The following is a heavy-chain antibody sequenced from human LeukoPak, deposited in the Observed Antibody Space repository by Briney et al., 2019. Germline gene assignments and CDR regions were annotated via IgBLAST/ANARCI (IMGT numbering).Heavy chain of an antibody. Sequence: ASVKVSCKASGYTLTGYFMHWVRQAPGQGLEWMGSINPKSGETNYPQKFQGRVTMTSDTSISTVYMELSSLRSDDTAIYYCARDEILLWFGDLDYWGQGTLVTVSS. V-gene: IGHV1-2*02. D-gene: IGHD3-10*01. CDR2: INPKSGET. CDR1: GYTLTGYF. CDR3: ARDEILLWFGDLDY. J-gene: IGHJ4*02.